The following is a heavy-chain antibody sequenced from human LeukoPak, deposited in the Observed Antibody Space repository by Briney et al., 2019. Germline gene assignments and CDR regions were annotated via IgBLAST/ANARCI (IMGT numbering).Heavy chain of an antibody. D-gene: IGHD2-8*02. CDR3: ARDSGTGYYFDY. J-gene: IGHJ4*02. CDR2: IYYSGST. V-gene: IGHV4-59*01. Sequence: SETLSLTCTVSGGSISSYYWSWIRQPPGKGLEWIGYIYYSGSTNYNPSLKSRVTISVDTSKSQFSLKLSSVTAADTAVYYCARDSGTGYYFDYWGQGTLVTVSS. CDR1: GGSISSYY.